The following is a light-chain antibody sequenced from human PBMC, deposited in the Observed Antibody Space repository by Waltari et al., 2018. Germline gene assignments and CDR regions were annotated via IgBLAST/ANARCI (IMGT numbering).Light chain of an antibody. V-gene: IGLV2-23*02. CDR3: SSYAGSSKGV. CDR2: AVS. J-gene: IGLJ2*01. CDR1: SSDVGNYKR. Sequence: QSALTQPASVSGSPGQSITIPCTGTSSDVGNYKRVPWNQHHPGKAPKLMIYAVSKRPSGVSDRFSGSKSGDMASLTISGLQPEDEAEYFCSSYAGSSKGVFGGGTKVTVL.